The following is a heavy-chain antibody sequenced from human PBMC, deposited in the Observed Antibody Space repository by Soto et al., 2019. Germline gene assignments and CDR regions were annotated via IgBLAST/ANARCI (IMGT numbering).Heavy chain of an antibody. J-gene: IGHJ6*02. CDR3: AREGVVPAASGYYYYYGMDV. Sequence: GGSLRPSCSASGLTFSSYGMHWVRQPPGKGLEWVAVIWYDGSNKYYADSVKGRFTISRDNSKNTLYLQMNSLRAEDTAVYYCAREGVVPAASGYYYYYGMDVCGQGTTVTVSS. V-gene: IGHV3-33*01. CDR1: GLTFSSYG. CDR2: IWYDGSNK. D-gene: IGHD2-2*01.